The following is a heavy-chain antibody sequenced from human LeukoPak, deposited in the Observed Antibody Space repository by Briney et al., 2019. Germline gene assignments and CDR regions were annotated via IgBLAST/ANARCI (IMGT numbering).Heavy chain of an antibody. J-gene: IGHJ4*02. CDR2: IKQDGSEK. CDR1: GFTFSSYW. Sequence: PGGSLRLSCAASGFTFSSYWMSWVRQAPGKGLEWVANIKQDGSEKYYVDSVKGRFTISRDNAKNSLYLQMNSLRAEDTAVYYCARGRGSIAARPTLFDYWGQGTLVTVSS. V-gene: IGHV3-7*04. CDR3: ARGRGSIAARPTLFDY. D-gene: IGHD6-6*01.